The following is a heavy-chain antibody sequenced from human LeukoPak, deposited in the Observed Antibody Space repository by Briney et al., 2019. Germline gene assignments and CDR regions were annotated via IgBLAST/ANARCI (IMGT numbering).Heavy chain of an antibody. CDR3: AKDSAMVRGVIIGFVDY. J-gene: IGHJ4*02. CDR2: ISYDGSNK. D-gene: IGHD3-10*01. Sequence: GGSLRLSCAVAGFNFWNTGMHWVRQAPGKGLEWVAVISYDGSNKYYADSVKGRFTISRDNSKNTLYLQMNSLRAEDTAVYYCAKDSAMVRGVIIGFVDYWGQGTLVTVSS. CDR1: GFNFWNTG. V-gene: IGHV3-30*18.